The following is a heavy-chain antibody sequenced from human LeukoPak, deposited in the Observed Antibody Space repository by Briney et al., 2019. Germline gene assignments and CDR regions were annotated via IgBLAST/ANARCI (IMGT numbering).Heavy chain of an antibody. Sequence: PGGSLRLSCAASGFTVSSNYMSWVRQAPGKGLEWVSVIYSGGSTYYADSAKGRFTISRDNSKNTLYLQMNSLKAEDTAVYYCARVMVDWYGSRYFDYWGQGPLVPVSS. CDR1: GFTVSSNY. V-gene: IGHV3-66*01. J-gene: IGHJ4*02. D-gene: IGHD2-8*01. CDR2: IYSGGST. CDR3: ARVMVDWYGSRYFDY.